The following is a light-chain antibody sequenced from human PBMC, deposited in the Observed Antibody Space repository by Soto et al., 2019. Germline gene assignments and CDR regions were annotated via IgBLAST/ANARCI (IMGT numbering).Light chain of an antibody. CDR3: QQYHNWSPRLT. CDR2: GAS. CDR1: QSVSSN. J-gene: IGKJ4*01. V-gene: IGKV3D-15*01. Sequence: EIVMTQSPATLSVSPGERATLSCRASQSVSSNLAWYQQKPGQAPRLLIYGASTRSTGIPARFSGSGSGTEFTLTISSLQSQDFAVYYCQQYHNWSPRLTFGGGTKVEIK.